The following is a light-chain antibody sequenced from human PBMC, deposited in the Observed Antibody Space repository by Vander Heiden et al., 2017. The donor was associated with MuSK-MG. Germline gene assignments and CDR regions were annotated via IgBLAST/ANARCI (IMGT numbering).Light chain of an antibody. J-gene: IGKJ2*01. CDR3: QQDSNWPYT. CDR1: QNLYTN. CDR2: DAS. Sequence: EIVMTQSPAILSVSPGERATLSCTASQNLYTNLAWYQQKPGQAPRLLIHDASTRATGVPGRFSDNGSGTQFTLIISSLQSEEFAVYYCQQDSNWPYTFGQGTKLDIK. V-gene: IGKV3-15*01.